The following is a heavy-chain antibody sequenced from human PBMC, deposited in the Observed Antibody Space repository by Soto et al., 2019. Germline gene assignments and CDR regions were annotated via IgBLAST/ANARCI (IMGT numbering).Heavy chain of an antibody. CDR1: GYSFTSYW. CDR3: ASRVGSGSDVWFDP. Sequence: PGESLKISCKGSGYSFTSYWISWVRQMPGKGLEWMGRIDPSDSYSYYSPSFQGHVTISADKSTTTAYLQWSSLKASDTAMYYCASRVGSGSDVWFDPWGQGTLVTVSS. D-gene: IGHD3-10*01. J-gene: IGHJ5*02. V-gene: IGHV5-10-1*01. CDR2: IDPSDSYS.